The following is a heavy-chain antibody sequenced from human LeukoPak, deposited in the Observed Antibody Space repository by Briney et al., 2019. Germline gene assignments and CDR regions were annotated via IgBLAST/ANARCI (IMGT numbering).Heavy chain of an antibody. V-gene: IGHV3-23*01. CDR2: IGGRGTST. CDR1: VFRFSDFT. Sequence: GGSLRLSCAASVFRFSDFTMTLVRQAPGKGPEWVSAIGGRGTSTYYADSLGGRFTISRDNSKDMLYLQMNSLKVEDTATYYCGKEGGAWGQGTKVTVSS. CDR3: GKEGGA. J-gene: IGHJ5*02. D-gene: IGHD3-16*01.